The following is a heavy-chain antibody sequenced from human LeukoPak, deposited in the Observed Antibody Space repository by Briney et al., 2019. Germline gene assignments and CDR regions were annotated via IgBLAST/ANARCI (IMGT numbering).Heavy chain of an antibody. D-gene: IGHD6-19*01. Sequence: ASVKVSCKASGYTFTSYYMHWVRQAPGQGLEWMGIINPSGGSTSYTQKFQGRVTMTRDTSTSTVYMELSSLRSEDTAVYYCARDLVAVAGTNYWGQGTLVTVSS. V-gene: IGHV1-46*01. CDR3: ARDLVAVAGTNY. CDR2: INPSGGST. J-gene: IGHJ4*02. CDR1: GYTFTSYY.